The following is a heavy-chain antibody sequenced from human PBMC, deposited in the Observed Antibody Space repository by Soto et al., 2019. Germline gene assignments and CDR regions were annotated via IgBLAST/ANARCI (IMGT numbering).Heavy chain of an antibody. CDR1: GGTFSSYA. CDR3: ASGYYLHYYSGIDV. CDR2: IIPIFGTA. V-gene: IGHV1-69*13. D-gene: IGHD3-22*01. J-gene: IGHJ6*02. Sequence: SVKVSCKASGGTFSSYAISWVRQAPGQGLEWMGGIIPIFGTANYAQKFQGRVTITADESTSTAYMELSSLRSEDTAVYYCASGYYLHYYSGIDVWGQGTTVTGSS.